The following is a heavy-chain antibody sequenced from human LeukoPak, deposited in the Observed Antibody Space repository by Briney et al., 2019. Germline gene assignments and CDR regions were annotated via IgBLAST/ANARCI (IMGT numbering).Heavy chain of an antibody. J-gene: IGHJ6*03. CDR1: GGSISDTSHS. V-gene: IGHV4-39*01. CDR2: IYYSGTT. Sequence: SETLSLTCTVSGGSISDTSHSWGWIRQPPGEGLEWIGSIYYSGTTYYNPSLNSRVTISVDTSKNQFSLELSFVTAADTALYHCARHTYTYAKYYYYMDVWGKGTTVTVSS. CDR3: ARHTYTYAKYYYYMDV. D-gene: IGHD5-18*01.